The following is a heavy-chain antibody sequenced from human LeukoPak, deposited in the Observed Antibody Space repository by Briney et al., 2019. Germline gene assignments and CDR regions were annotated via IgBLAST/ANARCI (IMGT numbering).Heavy chain of an antibody. CDR1: GFTFSSFA. V-gene: IGHV3-23*01. CDR2: ISGSGGSR. D-gene: IGHD3-10*01. Sequence: GGSLRLYCAASGFTFSSFAMTWFRQAPGKGLEWVSSISGSGGSRYSADSVPGRFTISRDNSKNTLYLQMNSLRDEDTAVYYCAKYLSSGTSFDDWGQGTLVTVSS. J-gene: IGHJ4*02. CDR3: AKYLSSGTSFDD.